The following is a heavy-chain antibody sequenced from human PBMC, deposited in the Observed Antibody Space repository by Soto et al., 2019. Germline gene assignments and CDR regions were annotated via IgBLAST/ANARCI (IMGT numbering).Heavy chain of an antibody. CDR1: GGTFSSYA. J-gene: IGHJ5*02. CDR2: VIPIFGTA. D-gene: IGHD4-17*01. CDR3: AREDPYGDYEVGWFDP. Sequence: QVQLVQSGAEVKKPGSSVKVSCKASGGTFSSYAISWVRQAPGQGLEWMGGVIPIFGTANYAQKFQGRVTITADECTSTAYMELSSLRSEDTAVYYCAREDPYGDYEVGWFDPWGQGTLVTVSS. V-gene: IGHV1-69*01.